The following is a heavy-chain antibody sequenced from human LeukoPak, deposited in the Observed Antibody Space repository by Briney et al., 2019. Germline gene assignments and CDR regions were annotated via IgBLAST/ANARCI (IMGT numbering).Heavy chain of an antibody. Sequence: GGSLRLSCAASGFTFSSYSMNWVRQAPGKGLEWVSYISSSSSTIYYADSVKGRFAISRDNAKNSLYLQMNSLRAEDTAVYYCARDPRYGGFDYWGQGTLVTVSS. CDR2: ISSSSSTI. CDR1: GFTFSSYS. CDR3: ARDPRYGGFDY. V-gene: IGHV3-48*04. D-gene: IGHD4-23*01. J-gene: IGHJ4*02.